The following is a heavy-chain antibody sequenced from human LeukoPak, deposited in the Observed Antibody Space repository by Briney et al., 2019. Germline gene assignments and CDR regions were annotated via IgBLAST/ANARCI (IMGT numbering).Heavy chain of an antibody. CDR1: GGSFSGYY. CDR2: IYYSGRT. Sequence: SETLSLTCAVYGGSFSGYYWSWIRQPPGKGLEWIGSIYYSGRTYYNPSLKSRVTISVNTSKKQFSLKLSSVTAADTAVYYCARGRPDGSGSYYKFDPWGQGTLVTVSS. J-gene: IGHJ5*02. D-gene: IGHD3-10*01. CDR3: ARGRPDGSGSYYKFDP. V-gene: IGHV4-34*01.